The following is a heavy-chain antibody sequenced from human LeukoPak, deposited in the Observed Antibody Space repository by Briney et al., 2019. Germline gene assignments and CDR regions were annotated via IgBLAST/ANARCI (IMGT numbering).Heavy chain of an antibody. CDR2: IYYSGST. D-gene: IGHD6-13*01. V-gene: IGHV4-39*01. J-gene: IGHJ3*02. CDR1: GGSISSSSYY. Sequence: SETLSLTCTVSGGSISSSSYYWGWIRQPPGKGLEWIGRIYYSGSTYYNPSLKSRITISVDTSKNQFSLKLSSVTAADTAVYYCARRLSSSWNDAFDIWGQGTMVTVSS. CDR3: ARRLSSSWNDAFDI.